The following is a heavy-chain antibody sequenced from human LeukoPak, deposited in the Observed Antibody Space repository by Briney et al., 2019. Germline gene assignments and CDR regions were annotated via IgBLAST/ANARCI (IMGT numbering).Heavy chain of an antibody. CDR2: IYNSGRT. CDR3: ASPSQPGYSSGWYIFAY. J-gene: IGHJ4*02. CDR1: EFTVSNNY. Sequence: GGSLRLSCAASEFTVSNNYISWVRQAPGKGLEWVSIIYNSGRTYYADSVKGRFTISRDISQNTVLLQMNSLRDEDTAVYYCASPSQPGYSSGWYIFAYWGQGALVTVSS. V-gene: IGHV3-66*01. D-gene: IGHD6-19*01.